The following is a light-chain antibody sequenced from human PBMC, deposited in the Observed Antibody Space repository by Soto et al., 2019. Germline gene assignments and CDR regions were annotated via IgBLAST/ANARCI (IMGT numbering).Light chain of an antibody. V-gene: IGLV2-8*01. Sequence: QSALTQPPSASGSPGQSVTISCTGTSSDVGSYDYVSWYQHQPGKAPKLMIYDVSQRPAGVPDRFSGSKSGNTASLTVSGLQPEDEADYLCSSYAGSNTFVFGGGTKLTVL. CDR1: SSDVGSYDY. CDR3: SSYAGSNTFV. J-gene: IGLJ2*01. CDR2: DVS.